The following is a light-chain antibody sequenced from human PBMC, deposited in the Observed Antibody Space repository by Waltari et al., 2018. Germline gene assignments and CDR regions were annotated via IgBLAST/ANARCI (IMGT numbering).Light chain of an antibody. V-gene: IGLV1-47*01. CDR3: AAWDDSLSAVV. CDR2: RSV. Sequence: QSALTQPPAASGTPGQRLIISCSGSGSNIGTNFVYWYQQFPGTAPKLLIFRSVQRASGVPDRFSGSKSGSSASLAISGLQSEDESLYYCAAWDDSLSAVVFGGGTQVTVL. CDR1: GSNIGTNF. J-gene: IGLJ7*01.